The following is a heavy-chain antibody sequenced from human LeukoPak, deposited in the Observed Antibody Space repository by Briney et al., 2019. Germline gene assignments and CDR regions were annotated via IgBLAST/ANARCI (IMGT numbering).Heavy chain of an antibody. CDR3: ARYRYSGSYPLDY. Sequence: GGSLRLSCAASGFTVSSNCMSWVRQAPGKGLEWVSVIYSGGSTYYADSVKGRFTISRDNSKNTLYLQMNSLSAEDTAVYYCARYRYSGSYPLDYWGQGTLVTVSS. CDR1: GFTVSSNC. CDR2: IYSGGST. D-gene: IGHD1-26*01. J-gene: IGHJ4*02. V-gene: IGHV3-53*01.